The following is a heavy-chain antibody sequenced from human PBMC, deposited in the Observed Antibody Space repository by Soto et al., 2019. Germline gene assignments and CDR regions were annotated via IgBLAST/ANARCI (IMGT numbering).Heavy chain of an antibody. CDR3: ARGRPTYATVIDY. D-gene: IGHD4-17*01. V-gene: IGHV4-34*01. Sequence: SETLSLTCAVYGGSFSGYYWSWIRQPPGKGLEWIGEINHSGSTNYNLSLKSRVTISVDTSKNQFSLKLSSVTAADTAVYYCARGRPTYATVIDYWGQGTLVTVSS. J-gene: IGHJ4*02. CDR2: INHSGST. CDR1: GGSFSGYY.